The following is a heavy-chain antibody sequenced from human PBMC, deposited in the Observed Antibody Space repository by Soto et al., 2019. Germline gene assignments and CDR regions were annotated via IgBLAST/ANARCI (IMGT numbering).Heavy chain of an antibody. CDR1: GDSVSSNSAG. D-gene: IGHD3-10*01. CDR2: TYYRTKWYI. J-gene: IGHJ4*02. V-gene: IGHV6-1*01. CDR3: ARDLSSGSRVRTLDY. Sequence: SQTLSLTCAISGDSVSSNSAGWNWIRQSPSRGLEWLGRTYYRTKWYIDYALSVKSRITINPDTSRNQFSQQLNSVTPEDAAVYYCARDLSSGSRVRTLDYWGQGTLVTVSS.